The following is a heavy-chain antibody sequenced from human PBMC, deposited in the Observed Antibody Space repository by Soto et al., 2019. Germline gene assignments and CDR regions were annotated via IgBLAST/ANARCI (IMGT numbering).Heavy chain of an antibody. CDR3: AKESSGYLYSYYYGMDV. Sequence: EVQLLESGGGLVQPGGSLRLSCAASGFTFSSYAMTWFRQSPGKGLEWVSTFSGSGGNTYYADSVKGRFTISRDNSRNTLYLQMSSLRAEDAAIYYCAKESSGYLYSYYYGMDVWGQGTAVSVSS. CDR1: GFTFSSYA. J-gene: IGHJ6*02. CDR2: FSGSGGNT. D-gene: IGHD5-12*01. V-gene: IGHV3-23*01.